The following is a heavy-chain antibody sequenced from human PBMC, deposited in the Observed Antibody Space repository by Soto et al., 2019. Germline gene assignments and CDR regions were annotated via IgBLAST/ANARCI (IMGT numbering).Heavy chain of an antibody. CDR2: IKEDGSEK. CDR1: VFTFSSYW. V-gene: IGHV3-7*01. Sequence: GGSLRLSCAASVFTFSSYWMIWFRQAPGKGLEWVANIKEDGSEKLYVDSVRGRFTISRDNAKNSLFLQMNSVRAEDTAVYYCLVYYCASRAYPYWGQGTLVTVSS. D-gene: IGHD3-22*01. J-gene: IGHJ4*02. CDR3: LVYYCASRAYPY.